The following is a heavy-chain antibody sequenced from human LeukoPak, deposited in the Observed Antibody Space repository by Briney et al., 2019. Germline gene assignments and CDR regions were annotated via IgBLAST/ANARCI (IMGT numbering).Heavy chain of an antibody. CDR1: RFTFSNSW. CDR3: ANLSIAVGGYGHFIR. V-gene: IGHV3-23*01. CDR2: ISGSSDST. Sequence: GGSLRLSCSASRFTFSNSWMSWVCQAPGKGLERVSAISGSSDSTYYADPVKGRFTISRDNSRNTLYLQMSSLRAEDTAVYHCANLSIAVGGYGHFIRWGGGRLVSVSS. D-gene: IGHD6-13*01. J-gene: IGHJ1*01.